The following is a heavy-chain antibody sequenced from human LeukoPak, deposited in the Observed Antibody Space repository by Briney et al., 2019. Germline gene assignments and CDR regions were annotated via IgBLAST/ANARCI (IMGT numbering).Heavy chain of an antibody. CDR2: ISSRSDII. J-gene: IGHJ4*02. CDR1: GFTFSSYE. V-gene: IGHV3-48*02. Sequence: GGSLRLSCAASGFTFSSYEMNWVRQAPGKGLEWVSYISSRSDIIYYADSVKGRFTISRDNAKNSVHLQMNSLRDEDTAVYYCARGGGGYSGFDYWGQGTLVTVSS. D-gene: IGHD5-18*01. CDR3: ARGGGGYSGFDY.